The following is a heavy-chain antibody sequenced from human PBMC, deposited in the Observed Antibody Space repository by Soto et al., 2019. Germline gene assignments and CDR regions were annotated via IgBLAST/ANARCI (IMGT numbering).Heavy chain of an antibody. CDR3: ARRYSSGWLDDAFDI. CDR1: GYSFPNYW. CDR2: IYPGDSDT. J-gene: IGHJ3*02. V-gene: IGHV5-51*01. D-gene: IGHD6-19*01. Sequence: GESLKISGKVSGYSFPNYWIGCVRQMPGKGLEWMGIIYPGDSDTRYNPSFQGQVTISADKSISTAYLQWSSLKASDTAMYYCARRYSSGWLDDAFDIWGQGTMVTVSS.